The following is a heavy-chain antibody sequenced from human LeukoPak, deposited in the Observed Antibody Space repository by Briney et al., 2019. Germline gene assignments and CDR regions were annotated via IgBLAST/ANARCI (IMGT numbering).Heavy chain of an antibody. D-gene: IGHD3-22*01. J-gene: IGHJ4*02. CDR2: IYYSGST. CDR1: GGSISSGGYY. CDR3: ARGGRGYYSGYFDS. Sequence: PSETLSLTCTVSGGSISSGGYYWSWIRQHPGKGLEWIGYIYYSGSTYYNPALKSRVTISVDTAKNQFSLKLSFVTAADTAVHYCARGGRGYYSGYFDSWGQGTLVTVSS. V-gene: IGHV4-31*03.